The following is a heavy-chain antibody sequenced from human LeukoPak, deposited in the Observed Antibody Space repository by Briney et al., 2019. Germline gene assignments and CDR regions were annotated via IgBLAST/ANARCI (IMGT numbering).Heavy chain of an antibody. CDR1: GGSISGSYY. CDR2: IYYSGST. CDR3: ARGDGRGVPLYYFDY. V-gene: IGHV4-31*03. Sequence: PSETLSLTCTVSGGSISGSYYWAWIRQHPGKGLEYIGYIYYSGSTYYNPSLKSRVTISVDTSQNQFSLILTSVTAADTAVYYCARGDGRGVPLYYFDYWGQGILVTVSS. J-gene: IGHJ4*02. D-gene: IGHD3-10*01.